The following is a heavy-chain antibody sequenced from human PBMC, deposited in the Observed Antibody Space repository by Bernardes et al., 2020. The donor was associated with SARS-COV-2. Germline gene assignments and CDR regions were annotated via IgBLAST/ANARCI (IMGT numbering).Heavy chain of an antibody. CDR3: AKLGRGGGFDY. Sequence: SETLYLTCTVSGGSISSYYWSWIRQPPGKGLEFIGYIYYSGSTNYNPSLKSRVTISVDTSKNQFSLKLSSVTAADTAVHYCAKLGRGGGFDYWGQGTLVTVSS. CDR1: GGSISSYY. D-gene: IGHD3-16*01. V-gene: IGHV4-59*08. J-gene: IGHJ4*02. CDR2: IYYSGST.